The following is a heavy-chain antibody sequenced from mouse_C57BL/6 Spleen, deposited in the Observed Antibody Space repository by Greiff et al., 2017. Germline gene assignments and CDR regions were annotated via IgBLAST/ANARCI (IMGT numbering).Heavy chain of an antibody. D-gene: IGHD1-1*01. CDR2: IYPGDGDT. CDR1: GYAFSSSW. V-gene: IGHV1-82*01. Sequence: QVQLQQSGPELVKPGASVKISCKASGYAFSSSWMNWVKQRPGKGLEWIGRIYPGDGDTNYNGKFKGKATLTADKSSSTAYMQLSSLTSEDSAVYFCARSDYYGSSPPWFAYWSQGTLVTVSA. CDR3: ARSDYYGSSPPWFAY. J-gene: IGHJ3*01.